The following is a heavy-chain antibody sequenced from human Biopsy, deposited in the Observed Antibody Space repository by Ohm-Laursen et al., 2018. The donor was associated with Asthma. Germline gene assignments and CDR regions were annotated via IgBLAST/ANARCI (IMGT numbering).Heavy chain of an antibody. J-gene: IGHJ6*02. CDR1: GASFSNYA. Sequence: ASVKASCKASGASFSNYAISWVRQAPGQGLEWMGGLIPVLGTPDHAQMFEGRVTITADESTSTAYMELSSLSSEDTAVYYCARGYSGSDRIVYYYSGLEVWGQGTTVTVSS. CDR3: ARGYSGSDRIVYYYSGLEV. V-gene: IGHV1-69*13. D-gene: IGHD5-12*01. CDR2: LIPVLGTP.